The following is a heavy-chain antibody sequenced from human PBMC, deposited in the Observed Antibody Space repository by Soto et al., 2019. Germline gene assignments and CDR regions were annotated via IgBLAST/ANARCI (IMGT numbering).Heavy chain of an antibody. CDR3: ARRITMVRGVQNWFDP. CDR1: GYSFTSYW. CDR2: IYPGDSDT. D-gene: IGHD3-10*01. J-gene: IGHJ5*02. V-gene: IGHV5-51*01. Sequence: GESLKISCKGSGYSFTSYWIGWVRQMPGKGLEWMGIIYPGDSDTRYSPSFQGQVTISADKSISTAYLQWSSLKASDTAMYYCARRITMVRGVQNWFDPWGQGTLVTVSS.